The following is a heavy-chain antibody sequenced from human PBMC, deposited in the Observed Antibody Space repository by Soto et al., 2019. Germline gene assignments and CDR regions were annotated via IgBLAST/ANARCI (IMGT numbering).Heavy chain of an antibody. V-gene: IGHV1-69*13. CDR1: GGTFSSYA. CDR3: ARDVPPRFLEWLPRPYYFHY. D-gene: IGHD3-3*01. J-gene: IGHJ4*02. CDR2: IIPIFGTA. Sequence: GASVKVSCKASGGTFSSYAISWVRQAPGQGLEWMGGIIPIFGTANYAQKFQGRVTITADESTSTAYMELSSLRSEDTAVYYCARDVPPRFLEWLPRPYYFHYWGQGTLVTVSS.